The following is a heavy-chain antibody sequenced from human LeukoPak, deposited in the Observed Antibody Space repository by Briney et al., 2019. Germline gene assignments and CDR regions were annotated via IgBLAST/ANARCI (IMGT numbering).Heavy chain of an antibody. D-gene: IGHD2-2*01. Sequence: PSETLSLTCTVSGGSISSYYWSWIRQPAGRGLEWIGRIYTSGSTNYNPSLKSRVTMSVDTSKNQFSLKLSSVTAADTAVYYCARDPPGCSSTSCYGIWGQGTLVTVSS. J-gene: IGHJ4*02. CDR2: IYTSGST. V-gene: IGHV4-4*07. CDR3: ARDPPGCSSTSCYGI. CDR1: GGSISSYY.